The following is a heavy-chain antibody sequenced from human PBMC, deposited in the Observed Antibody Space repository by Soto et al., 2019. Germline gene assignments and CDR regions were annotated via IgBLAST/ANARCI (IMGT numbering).Heavy chain of an antibody. D-gene: IGHD6-6*01. Sequence: QVQLQESGPGLVKPSGTLSLTCAVSGGSISSSNWWSWVRQPPGKCLEWLGEIYHSGSTNYNPSLKSRVTISVDKSKNQFSLKLSSVTAADTAVYYCARGEYSSSSDYYYYYGMDVWGQGTTVTVSS. V-gene: IGHV4-4*02. CDR1: GGSISSSNW. CDR3: ARGEYSSSSDYYYYYGMDV. J-gene: IGHJ6*02. CDR2: IYHSGST.